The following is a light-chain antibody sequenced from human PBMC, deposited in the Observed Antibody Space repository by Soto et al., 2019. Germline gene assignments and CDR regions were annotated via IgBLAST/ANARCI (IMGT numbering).Light chain of an antibody. CDR3: QKYNSAPQT. J-gene: IGKJ1*01. Sequence: DIQMTQSPSSLSASVGDRVTITGRASQGISNYLAWYQQKPGKVPKLLIYAASTLQSGVPSRFSGSGSGTDVTPPISSLQPEDVATYYCQKYNSAPQTFGQGTKVEIK. CDR1: QGISNY. CDR2: AAS. V-gene: IGKV1-27*01.